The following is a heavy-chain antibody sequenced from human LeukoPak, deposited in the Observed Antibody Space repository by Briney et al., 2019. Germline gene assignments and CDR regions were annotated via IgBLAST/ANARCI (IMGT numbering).Heavy chain of an antibody. D-gene: IGHD3-22*01. J-gene: IGHJ4*02. CDR1: GFPFSRYA. Sequence: PGTSLRLSCAASGFPFSRYAVHWVRQAPGKGLEWVALRSHDGGIEDYADSVKGRFTISRDNSRSTLYLQMNSLKPEDTAVYYCASSNEFYYATSTYVDYWGQGTLLTVSS. CDR3: ASSNEFYYATSTYVDY. V-gene: IGHV3-30-3*01. CDR2: RSHDGGIE.